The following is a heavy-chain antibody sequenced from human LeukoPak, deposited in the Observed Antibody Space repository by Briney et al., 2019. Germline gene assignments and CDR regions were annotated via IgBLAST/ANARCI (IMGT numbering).Heavy chain of an antibody. CDR1: GFTFSSYS. CDR2: ISSSSSTI. V-gene: IGHV3-48*01. CDR3: ARRTGRKFDY. Sequence: GGSLRLSCAASGFTFSSYSMNWVRQVPGKGPEWVSYISSSSSTIYYADSVKGRFTIFRDNAKNPLYLQMNSLRAEDTAVYYCARRTGRKFDYWGQGTLVTVSS. J-gene: IGHJ4*02.